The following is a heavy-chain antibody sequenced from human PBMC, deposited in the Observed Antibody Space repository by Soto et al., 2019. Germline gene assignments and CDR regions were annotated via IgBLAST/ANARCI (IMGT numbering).Heavy chain of an antibody. CDR3: ARIYSGNDNGFDY. CDR1: GYTFTSYY. Sequence: ASVKVSCKASGYTFTSYYMHWVRQAPGQGLEWVGSINPSGGSRSYAQKFQGRVTMTRDTSTSTVYLELSSLRSEDTAVYYCARIYSGNDNGFDYWGQGSLVTVSS. CDR2: INPSGGSR. J-gene: IGHJ4*02. D-gene: IGHD5-12*01. V-gene: IGHV1-46*03.